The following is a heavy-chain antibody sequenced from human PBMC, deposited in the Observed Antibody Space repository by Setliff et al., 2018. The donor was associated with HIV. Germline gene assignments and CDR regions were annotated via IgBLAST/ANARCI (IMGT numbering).Heavy chain of an antibody. CDR3: ASRVYYYDSNKVLREEGFDP. J-gene: IGHJ5*02. V-gene: IGHV4-39*01. CDR1: GASVTNVLYY. Sequence: PSETLSLTCTVSGASVTNVLYYWSWIRQPPGKGLEYIGSIYYNEKTYYSPSLKGRVTISVDTSKNQFSLNLTSVTAADTAVYFCASRVYYYDSNKVLREEGFDPWGQGTLVTVSS. CDR2: IYYNEKT. D-gene: IGHD3-22*01.